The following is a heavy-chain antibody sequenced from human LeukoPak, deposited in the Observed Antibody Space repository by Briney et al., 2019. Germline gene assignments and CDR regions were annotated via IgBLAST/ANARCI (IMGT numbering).Heavy chain of an antibody. Sequence: GGSLRLSCAASGFTFSSYSMNWVRQAPGKGLEWVSSISSSSSYIYYADSVKGRFTISRDNAKNSLYLQMNSLRAEDTAVYYCAREGRAGSSSDFDYWGQGTLVTVSS. CDR1: GFTFSSYS. V-gene: IGHV3-21*01. CDR3: AREGRAGSSSDFDY. D-gene: IGHD6-6*01. CDR2: ISSSSSYI. J-gene: IGHJ4*02.